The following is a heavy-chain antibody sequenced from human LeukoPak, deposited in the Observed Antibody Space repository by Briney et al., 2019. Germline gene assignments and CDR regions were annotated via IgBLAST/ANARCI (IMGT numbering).Heavy chain of an antibody. Sequence: SETLSLTCTVSGGSISSGGYYWSWIRQPPGKGLEWIGYIYHSGSTYYNPPLKSRVTISVDRSKNQFSLKLSSVTAADTAVYYCARDLRFLEWLSGFDPWGQGTLVTVSS. D-gene: IGHD3-3*01. CDR2: IYHSGST. CDR3: ARDLRFLEWLSGFDP. V-gene: IGHV4-30-2*01. J-gene: IGHJ5*02. CDR1: GGSISSGGYY.